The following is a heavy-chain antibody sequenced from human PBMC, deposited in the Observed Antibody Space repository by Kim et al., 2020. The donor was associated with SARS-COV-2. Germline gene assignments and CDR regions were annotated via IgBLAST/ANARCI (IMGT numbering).Heavy chain of an antibody. CDR2: FSYNKRT. J-gene: IGHJ4*02. V-gene: IGHV4-59*08. D-gene: IGHD6-19*01. Sequence: SETLSLTCTISGASISDDYWTWIRQPPGKGLEWIGYFSYNKRTSYNPSLNSRVSMSLDTSRNQFSLKLNSVTAADTAVYYCARLPDITGWPFDYWAQGTL. CDR3: ARLPDITGWPFDY. CDR1: GASISDDY.